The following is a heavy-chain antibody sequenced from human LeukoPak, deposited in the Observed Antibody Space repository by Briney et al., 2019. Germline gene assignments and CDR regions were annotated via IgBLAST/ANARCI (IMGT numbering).Heavy chain of an antibody. Sequence: SSVKVSCKASGYSFVLYGISWVRQAPGEGPEWMGWISGSTGDTNYAQKFQGRVTMTADTSSSTAYMEPRSLRSDDTAIYYCARDENYGIFFNVDYWGQGTLVTVSS. D-gene: IGHD4-17*01. J-gene: IGHJ4*02. V-gene: IGHV1-18*01. CDR2: ISGSTGDT. CDR3: ARDENYGIFFNVDY. CDR1: GYSFVLYG.